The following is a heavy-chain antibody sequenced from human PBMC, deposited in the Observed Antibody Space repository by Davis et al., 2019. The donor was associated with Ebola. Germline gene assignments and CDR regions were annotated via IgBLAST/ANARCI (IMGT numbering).Heavy chain of an antibody. CDR1: GGSISSYY. J-gene: IGHJ4*02. D-gene: IGHD3-22*01. CDR3: ARVPLIYYDSSGYYWDY. V-gene: IGHV4-59*13. CDR2: IYYSGST. Sequence: MPSETLSLTCTVSGGSISSYYWSWIRQPPGKGLEWIGYIYYSGSTNYNPSLKSRVTISVDTSKNQFSLKLSSVTAADTAVYYCARVPLIYYDSSGYYWDYWGQGTLVTVSS.